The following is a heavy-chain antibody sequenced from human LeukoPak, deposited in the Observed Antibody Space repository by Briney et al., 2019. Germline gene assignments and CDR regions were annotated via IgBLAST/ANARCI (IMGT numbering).Heavy chain of an antibody. Sequence: GASVKVSCKASGGTFSSYAISWVRQAPGQGLEWMGGIIPIFGTANYAQKFQGRVTITTDESTSTAYMELSSLRSEDTAVYYCARTRLGIEGYFDYWGQGTLVTVSS. CDR2: IIPIFGTA. CDR3: ARTRLGIEGYFDY. J-gene: IGHJ4*02. V-gene: IGHV1-69*05. CDR1: GGTFSSYA. D-gene: IGHD7-27*01.